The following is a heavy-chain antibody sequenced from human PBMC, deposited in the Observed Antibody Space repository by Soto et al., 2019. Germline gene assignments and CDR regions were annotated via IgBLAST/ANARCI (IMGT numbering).Heavy chain of an antibody. CDR3: ATTGADQLLYGRWFDP. V-gene: IGHV1-24*01. D-gene: IGHD2-2*02. CDR1: GYTLTELS. J-gene: IGHJ5*02. Sequence: ASVKVSCKVSGYTLTELSMHWVRQAPGKGLEWMGGFDPEDGETIYAQKFQGRVTMTEDTSTDTAYMELSSLRSEDTAVYYCATTGADQLLYGRWFDPWGQGTLVTVSS. CDR2: FDPEDGET.